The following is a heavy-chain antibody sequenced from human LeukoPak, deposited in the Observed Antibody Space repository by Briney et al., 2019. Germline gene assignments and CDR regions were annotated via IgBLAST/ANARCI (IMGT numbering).Heavy chain of an antibody. V-gene: IGHV4-39*07. CDR2: IYYSGST. D-gene: IGHD6-13*01. CDR1: GGSISSSSYY. CDR3: ARDPGTAAAGVNY. Sequence: SETLSLTCTVSGGSISSSSYYWGWIRQPPGKGLEWIGSIYYSGSTYYNPSLKSRVTISVDTSKNQFSMKLSSVPAADRAVYYCARDPGTAAAGVNYWGQGTLVTVSS. J-gene: IGHJ4*02.